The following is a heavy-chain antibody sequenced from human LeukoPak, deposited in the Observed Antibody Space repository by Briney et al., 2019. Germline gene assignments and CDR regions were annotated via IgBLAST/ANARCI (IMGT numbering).Heavy chain of an antibody. CDR2: INHSGST. CDR3: ARGGKQWPNRYPPRIFDY. D-gene: IGHD6-19*01. CDR1: GGSFSGYY. V-gene: IGHV4-34*01. Sequence: SETLSLTCAVYGGSFSGYYWSWIRQPPGKGLEWIGEINHSGSTNYNPSLKSRVTISVDTSKNQFSLKLSSVTAADTAVYYCARGGKQWPNRYPPRIFDYWGQGTLVTVSS. J-gene: IGHJ4*02.